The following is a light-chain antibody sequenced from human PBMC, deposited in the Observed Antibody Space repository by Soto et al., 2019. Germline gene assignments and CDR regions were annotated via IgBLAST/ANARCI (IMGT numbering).Light chain of an antibody. V-gene: IGLV1-47*01. CDR2: TTS. CDR3: AVWDNSLSGWL. Sequence: QSVVTQPPSVSGTPGQGVIISCSNVGRHEVSWYQQVPGMAPKLLIHTTSQRPSGVPARFSGSKSGTSASLAISGLRSEDEADYYCAVWDNSLSGWLFGGGTKLTVL. J-gene: IGLJ3*02. CDR1: NVGRHE.